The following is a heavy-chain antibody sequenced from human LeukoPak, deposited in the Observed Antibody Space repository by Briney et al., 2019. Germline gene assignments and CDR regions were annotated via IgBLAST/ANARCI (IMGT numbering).Heavy chain of an antibody. CDR3: ARGGGIYAFDI. J-gene: IGHJ3*02. V-gene: IGHV4-4*02. Sequence: PSGTRSLTCAVSGVSITRHNWWSWVRQPPGKGLEWIGETHNSGSTNYNPSLKSRVTISVDKSKNQFSLSLNSVTAADTAVYHCARGGGIYAFDIWGQGTMVTVSS. CDR1: GVSITRHNW. D-gene: IGHD2-15*01. CDR2: THNSGST.